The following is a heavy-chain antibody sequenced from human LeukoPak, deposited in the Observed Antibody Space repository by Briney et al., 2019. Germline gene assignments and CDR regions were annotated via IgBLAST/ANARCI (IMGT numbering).Heavy chain of an antibody. J-gene: IGHJ4*02. CDR2: INTNTGNP. Sequence: ASVKVSCKASGYTFTSYTMNWVRQAPGQGLEWMGWINTNTGNPTYAQGFTGRFVFSLDTSVNTAYLQISSLKAEDTAIYYCARVQGYCSTTSCYPHYWGQGTLVTVSS. V-gene: IGHV7-4-1*02. CDR3: ARVQGYCSTTSCYPHY. D-gene: IGHD2-2*01. CDR1: GYTFTSYT.